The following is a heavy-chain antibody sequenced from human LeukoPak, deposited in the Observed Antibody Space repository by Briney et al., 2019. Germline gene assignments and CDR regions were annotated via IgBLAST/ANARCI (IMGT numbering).Heavy chain of an antibody. V-gene: IGHV4-34*01. CDR2: INHSGST. CDR3: ARGRGVVVPAAIKPSRYNWFDP. CDR1: GGSFSGYY. J-gene: IGHJ5*02. D-gene: IGHD2-2*01. Sequence: PSETLSLTCAVYGGSFSGYYWSWIRQPPGKGLEWIGEINHSGSTNYNPSVKSRVPISVDTSKNQFSLKLSSVTAADTAVYYCARGRGVVVPAAIKPSRYNWFDPWGQGTLVTVSS.